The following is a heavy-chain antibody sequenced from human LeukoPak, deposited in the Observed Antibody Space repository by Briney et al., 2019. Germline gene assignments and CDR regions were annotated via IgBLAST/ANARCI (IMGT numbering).Heavy chain of an antibody. CDR3: ARAGAYGPGHFDL. V-gene: IGHV3-21*01. D-gene: IGHD1-26*01. CDR2: ISTGSSYI. CDR1: GFTFSSYS. J-gene: IGHJ2*01. Sequence: PGGSLRLSCAASGFTFSSYSMNWVRQAPGRGLEWVSSISTGSSYIYYADSVKGRFTISRDNAKNSLYLQMNSLRAEDTAVYYCARAGAYGPGHFDLWGRGTLVTVSS.